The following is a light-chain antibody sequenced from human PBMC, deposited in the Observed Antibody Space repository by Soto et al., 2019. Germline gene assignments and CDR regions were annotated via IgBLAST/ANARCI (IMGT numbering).Light chain of an antibody. Sequence: AIQMTQSPSSLSASVGDRVTITCRASQDITNDLNWYQQKPGKAPKLLIYAASNLQNGVPSRFSGSGSVTDFTLNISSLQPEDFATYYCLQDYNYPRTFGQGTKVEIK. J-gene: IGKJ1*01. CDR2: AAS. CDR1: QDITND. V-gene: IGKV1-6*01. CDR3: LQDYNYPRT.